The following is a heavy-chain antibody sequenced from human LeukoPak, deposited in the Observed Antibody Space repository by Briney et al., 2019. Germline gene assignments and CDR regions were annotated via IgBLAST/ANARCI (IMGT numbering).Heavy chain of an antibody. V-gene: IGHV3-53*01. D-gene: IGHD4-23*01. CDR1: GFTVSSNY. CDR2: IYSGGST. Sequence: TGGSLRLSCAASGFTVSSNYMSWVRQAPGKGLEWVSVIYSGGSTYYADSVKGRFTISRDNSKNTLYLQMSSLRAEDTAVYYCARRPGAYSPPYDYWGQGTLVTVSS. J-gene: IGHJ4*02. CDR3: ARRPGAYSPPYDY.